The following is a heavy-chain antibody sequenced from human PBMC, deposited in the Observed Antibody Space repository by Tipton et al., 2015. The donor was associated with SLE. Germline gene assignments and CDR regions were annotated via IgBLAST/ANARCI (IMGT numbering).Heavy chain of an antibody. J-gene: IGHJ3*01. CDR2: ISHSGNT. Sequence: LSLTCTVSGGSINSGAYYWSWIRQHPGKGLEWIGYISHSGNTYYNPSLRSRVTISGDTSKNQLSLNLSSVTAADTAVYYCAKVLPTVYGAYDVWGQGTTVTVSS. CDR3: AKVLPTVYGAYDV. D-gene: IGHD2/OR15-2a*01. V-gene: IGHV4-31*03. CDR1: GGSINSGAYY.